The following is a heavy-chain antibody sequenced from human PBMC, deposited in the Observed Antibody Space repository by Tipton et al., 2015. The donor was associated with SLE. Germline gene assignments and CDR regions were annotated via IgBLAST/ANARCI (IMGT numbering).Heavy chain of an antibody. CDR3: ARVGYSYDPNWFDP. V-gene: IGHV3-33*08. D-gene: IGHD5-18*01. Sequence: SLRLSCAASGFTFSSYGMHWVRQAPGKGLGWVAVIWYDGSNKYYADSVKGRFTISRDNSKNTLYLQMNSLRAEDTAVYYCARVGYSYDPNWFDPWGQGTLVTVSS. CDR2: IWYDGSNK. J-gene: IGHJ5*02. CDR1: GFTFSSYG.